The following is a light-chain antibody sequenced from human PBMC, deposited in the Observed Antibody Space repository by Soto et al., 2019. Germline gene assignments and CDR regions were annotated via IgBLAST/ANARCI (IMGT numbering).Light chain of an antibody. V-gene: IGLV2-14*03. J-gene: IGLJ1*01. CDR2: DVS. CDR1: SSDVGGFDH. Sequence: QSALTQPASVSGSPGQSITISCTGASSDVGGFDHVSWYQQHPGKVPRLLIYDVSSRPSGVSDRFSGSKSGNTASLPISGLQAEDEADYYCNSFTTTNTYVFGTGTKLTVL. CDR3: NSFTTTNTYV.